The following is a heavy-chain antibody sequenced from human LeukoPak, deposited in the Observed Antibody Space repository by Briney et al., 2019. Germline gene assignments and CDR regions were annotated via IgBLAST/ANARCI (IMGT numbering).Heavy chain of an antibody. J-gene: IGHJ6*02. D-gene: IGHD4-11*01. V-gene: IGHV3-30*14. CDR1: GFTFSSYA. CDR2: ISYDGSNK. CDR3: ARDLRGNYPYYYYGMDV. Sequence: GGSLRLSCAASGFTFSSYAMHWVRQAPGKGLEWVAVISYDGSNKYYADSVKGRFTISRDNSKNTLYLQMNSLRAGDTAVYYCARDLRGNYPYYYYGMDVWGQGTTVTVSS.